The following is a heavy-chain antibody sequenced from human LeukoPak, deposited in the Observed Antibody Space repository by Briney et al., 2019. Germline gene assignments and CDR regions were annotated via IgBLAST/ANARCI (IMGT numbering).Heavy chain of an antibody. CDR3: AKDIAQGYTFGSIEQDY. J-gene: IGHJ4*02. V-gene: IGHV3-23*01. CDR2: ISESGSGT. CDR1: GFTFSSYA. D-gene: IGHD5-18*01. Sequence: GGSLRLSCAASGFTFSSYAMSWVRQAPGKGLEWVSAISESGSGTYYADSVKGRFTISRDNSKDTLSLQMNSLKAEDTAVYYCAKDIAQGYTFGSIEQDYWGQGTLVTVSS.